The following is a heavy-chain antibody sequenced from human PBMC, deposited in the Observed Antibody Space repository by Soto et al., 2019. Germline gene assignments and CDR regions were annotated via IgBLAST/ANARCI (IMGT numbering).Heavy chain of an antibody. V-gene: IGHV3-23*01. CDR2: ISGSGGST. CDR1: GFTFSSYA. Sequence: EVQLLESGGGLVQPGGSLRLSCAASGFTFSSYAMNWVRQAPGKGLEWVSTISGSGGSTYYADSVKGRFTISRDNSKNTLYLQMNSLRAEDTAVYYCAKVDYYDGWGYFDYWGQGTLVTVSS. D-gene: IGHD3-22*01. CDR3: AKVDYYDGWGYFDY. J-gene: IGHJ4*02.